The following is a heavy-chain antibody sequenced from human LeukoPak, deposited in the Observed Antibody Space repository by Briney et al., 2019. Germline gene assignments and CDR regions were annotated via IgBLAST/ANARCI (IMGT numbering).Heavy chain of an antibody. D-gene: IGHD3-22*01. CDR1: GGTFSSYA. CDR3: AVYSGYSEEYYFDY. J-gene: IGHJ4*02. V-gene: IGHV1-69*13. CDR2: IIPIFGTA. Sequence: SVKASCKASGGTFSSYAISWVRQAPGQGLEWMGGIIPIFGTANYAQKFQGRVTITADESTSPAYMELSRLRSEDTAVYYRAVYSGYSEEYYFDYWGQGTLVTVSS.